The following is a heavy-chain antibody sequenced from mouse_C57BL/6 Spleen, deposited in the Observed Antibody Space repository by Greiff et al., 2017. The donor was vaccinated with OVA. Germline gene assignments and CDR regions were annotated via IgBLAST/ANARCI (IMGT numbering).Heavy chain of an antibody. CDR3: AREGDGYDRTLDY. D-gene: IGHD2-2*01. Sequence: EVKLQESGPGLVKPSQSLSLTCSVTGYSITSGYYWNWIRQFPGNKLEWMGYISYDGSNNYNPSLKNRISITRDTSKNQFFLKLNSVTTEDTATYYCAREGDGYDRTLDYWGQGTTLTVSS. J-gene: IGHJ2*01. CDR1: GYSITSGYY. CDR2: ISYDGSN. V-gene: IGHV3-6*01.